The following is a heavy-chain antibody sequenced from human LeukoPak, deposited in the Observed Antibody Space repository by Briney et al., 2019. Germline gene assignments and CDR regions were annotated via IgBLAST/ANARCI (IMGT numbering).Heavy chain of an antibody. D-gene: IGHD6-13*01. CDR3: ARLIAAAGTFNYYYMDV. Sequence: GGALQISFKGSGYSFTSYWIGWVRPMPGKGREWRGIIYPGESDTRYSPSFQGQVTISADKCIRTAYLQWSSLKASDTAMYYCARLIAAAGTFNYYYMDVWGKGTTVTISS. V-gene: IGHV5-51*01. CDR2: IYPGESDT. J-gene: IGHJ6*03. CDR1: GYSFTSYW.